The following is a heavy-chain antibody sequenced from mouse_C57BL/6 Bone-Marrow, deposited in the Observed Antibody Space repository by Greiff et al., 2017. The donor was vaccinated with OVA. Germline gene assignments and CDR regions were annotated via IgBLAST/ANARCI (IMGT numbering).Heavy chain of an antibody. CDR3: ARSLGNWDMGAMDY. V-gene: IGHV1-54*01. D-gene: IGHD4-1*01. CDR2: INPGSGGT. J-gene: IGHJ4*01. CDR1: GYAFTNYL. Sequence: VQLQQSGAELVRPGTSVKVSCKASGYAFTNYLIEWVKQRPGQGLEWIGVINPGSGGTNYNEKFKGKATLTADKSSSTAYMQLSSLTSEDSAVYCCARSLGNWDMGAMDYWGQGTSVTVSS.